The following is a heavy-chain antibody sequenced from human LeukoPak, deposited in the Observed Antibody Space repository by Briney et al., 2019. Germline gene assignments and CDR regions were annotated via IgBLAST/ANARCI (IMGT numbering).Heavy chain of an antibody. J-gene: IGHJ4*02. Sequence: GGSLRLSCAASGFTFSGSAMHWVRQASGKGLEWLGRIRSKADSYTTAYAASVKGRFIVSRDDSKNTAYLQMNSLKTEDTAVYYCRAAADLNDYWGQGTLVTVPS. V-gene: IGHV3-73*01. CDR2: IRSKADSYTT. CDR1: GFTFSGSA. CDR3: RAAADLNDY. D-gene: IGHD6-13*01.